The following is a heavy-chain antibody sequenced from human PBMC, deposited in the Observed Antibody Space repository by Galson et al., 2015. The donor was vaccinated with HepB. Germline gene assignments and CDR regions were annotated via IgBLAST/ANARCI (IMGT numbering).Heavy chain of an antibody. V-gene: IGHV3-23*01. CDR3: AKDGNSNLQGIFDY. J-gene: IGHJ4*02. CDR2: ISAGGGTT. Sequence: SLRLSCAVSGFTFSTYAMSWVRQAPGKGLEWVSGISAGGGTTYHADAVKGRFTISRDNSKNTLYVQMNSLGAEDTAVYYCAKDGNSNLQGIFDYWGQGTLVTVSS. CDR1: GFTFSTYA. D-gene: IGHD4-11*01.